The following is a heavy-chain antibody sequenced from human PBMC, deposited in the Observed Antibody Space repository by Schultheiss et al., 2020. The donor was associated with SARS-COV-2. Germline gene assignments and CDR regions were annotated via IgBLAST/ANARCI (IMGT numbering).Heavy chain of an antibody. J-gene: IGHJ5*02. CDR2: IYFSGST. D-gene: IGHD3-22*01. V-gene: IGHV4-59*08. CDR3: ARGDGYYDSSGYYPPWFDP. CDR1: GGSISSYY. Sequence: SETLSLTCTVSGGSISSYYWSWIRQPPGKGLEWIGYIYFSGSTNYNPSLKSRVTISVDTSKNQFSLNLTSVTAADTAVYYCARGDGYYDSSGYYPPWFDPWGQGTLVTVSS.